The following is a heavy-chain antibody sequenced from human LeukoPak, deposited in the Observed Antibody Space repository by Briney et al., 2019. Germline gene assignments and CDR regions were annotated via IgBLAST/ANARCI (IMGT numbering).Heavy chain of an antibody. V-gene: IGHV4-59*12. Sequence: PSETLSLTCTVSGGSISSYYWSWIRQPPGKGLEWIGYIYYSGSTNYNPSLKGRVTISLDTSKNQFSLKLSSVTAADTAVYYCARDMGLWFGEPYNWFDPWGQGTLVTVSS. D-gene: IGHD3-10*01. J-gene: IGHJ5*02. CDR3: ARDMGLWFGEPYNWFDP. CDR1: GGSISSYY. CDR2: IYYSGST.